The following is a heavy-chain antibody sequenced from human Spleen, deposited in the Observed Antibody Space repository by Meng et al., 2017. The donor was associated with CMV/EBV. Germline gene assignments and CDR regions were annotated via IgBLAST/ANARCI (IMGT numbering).Heavy chain of an antibody. V-gene: IGHV3-30*02. J-gene: IGHJ6*02. D-gene: IGHD1-26*01. Sequence: GGSLRLSCAASGFTFSSYGMNWVRQAPGKGLEWVAFIRYDGSNKDYADSVKGRCTISRDNSRNTLYLQMHSLRAEDTAVYYCARDQYRGSYGMDVWGQGTTVTVSS. CDR1: GFTFSSYG. CDR2: IRYDGSNK. CDR3: ARDQYRGSYGMDV.